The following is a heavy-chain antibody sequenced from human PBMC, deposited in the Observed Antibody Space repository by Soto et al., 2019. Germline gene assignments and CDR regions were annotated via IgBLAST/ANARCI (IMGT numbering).Heavy chain of an antibody. CDR2: IIPIFGTA. CDR3: ARAGYSGYDYPDHYYDYGMDV. V-gene: IGHV1-69*13. J-gene: IGHJ6*02. Sequence: SVKVSCKASGCTFSRYAISWVRQAPGQGLEWMGGIIPIFGTANYAQKFQGRVTITADESTSTACMELSSLRSEDTAVYYCARAGYSGYDYPDHYYDYGMDVWGQGTTVTVTS. D-gene: IGHD5-12*01. CDR1: GCTFSRYA.